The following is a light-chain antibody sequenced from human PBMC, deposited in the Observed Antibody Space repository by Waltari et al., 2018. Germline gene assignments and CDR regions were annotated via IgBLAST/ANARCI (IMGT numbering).Light chain of an antibody. CDR3: CSYTGGYTWV. J-gene: IGLJ3*02. Sequence: QSALTQPRSVSGSPGQSVPISCTGTSSDLSTYNYFPWYQQHPGKAPKLLIPEFTRRPSGVPDRFSGSRSGNTASLTIYGLQAEDEADYYCCSYTGGYTWVFGGGTKLTVL. CDR1: SSDLSTYNY. CDR2: EFT. V-gene: IGLV2-11*01.